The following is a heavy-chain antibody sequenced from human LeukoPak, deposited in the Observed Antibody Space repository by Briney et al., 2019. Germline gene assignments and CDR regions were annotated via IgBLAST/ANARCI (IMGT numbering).Heavy chain of an antibody. CDR1: GGSISSGGYY. Sequence: ASETLSLTCTVSGGSISSGGYYWSWIRQHPGKGLEWIGYIYYSGSTYYNPSLKSRVTISVDTSKNQFSLKLSSVTAADTAMYYCARLTRIAVAGPDYWGQGTLVTVSS. CDR2: IYYSGST. V-gene: IGHV4-31*03. D-gene: IGHD6-19*01. J-gene: IGHJ4*02. CDR3: ARLTRIAVAGPDY.